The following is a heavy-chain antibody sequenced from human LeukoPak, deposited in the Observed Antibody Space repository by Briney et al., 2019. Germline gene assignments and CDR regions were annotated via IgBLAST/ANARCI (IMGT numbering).Heavy chain of an antibody. D-gene: IGHD3-9*01. CDR2: IYHSGST. V-gene: IGHV4-4*02. CDR3: ARGGKYYDILTGYYIGPNFDY. CDR1: GGSISSSNW. J-gene: IGHJ4*02. Sequence: SSETLSLTCAVSGGSISSSNWWSWVRQPPGKGLEWIGEIYHSGSTNYNPSLKSRVTISVDKSKNQLSLKLSSVTAADTAVYYCARGGKYYDILTGYYIGPNFDYWGQGTLVTVSS.